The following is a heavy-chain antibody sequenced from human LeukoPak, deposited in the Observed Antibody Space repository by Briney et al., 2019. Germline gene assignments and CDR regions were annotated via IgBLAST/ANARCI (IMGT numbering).Heavy chain of an antibody. CDR2: TYYSVST. CDR3: ASTSGYCSGGNCYSAFDY. CDR1: GGSVSTYY. D-gene: IGHD2-15*01. J-gene: IGHJ4*02. V-gene: IGHV4-59*02. Sequence: PSETLSLTCTVSGGSVSTYYWNWIRQPPGKGLEWFGYTYYSVSTNYNPSLKSRLTISVDTSNNHFSLKLRSVTAADTAVYYCASTSGYCSGGNCYSAFDYWGQGTLVTVSS.